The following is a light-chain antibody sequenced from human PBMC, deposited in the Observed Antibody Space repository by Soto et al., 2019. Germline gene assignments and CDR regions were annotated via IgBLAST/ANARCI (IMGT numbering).Light chain of an antibody. CDR3: QQYGSSPPYT. V-gene: IGKV3-20*01. CDR2: GAS. J-gene: IGKJ2*01. CDR1: QSVSSSY. Sequence: EIVLTQSPGTLSLSPGERATLSCRASQSVSSSYLAWYQQKPGQAPRLLIYGASSRATGIPDRFSGSGSGTDFTLTSSRLEPEDFAVYYWQQYGSSPPYTFGRGTKLEIK.